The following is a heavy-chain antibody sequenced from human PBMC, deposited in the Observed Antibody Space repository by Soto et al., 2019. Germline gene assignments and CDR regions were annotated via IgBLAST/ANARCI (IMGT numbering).Heavy chain of an antibody. J-gene: IGHJ4*02. V-gene: IGHV4-59*02. D-gene: IGHD1-26*01. CDR1: GGYGSNSD. CDR3: ARGRSHEWELLVQYFDY. CDR2: VYYSGST. Sequence: PSVTQSLTCTVSGGYGSNSDWVWIRQTPGKGLEWVAYVYYSGSTNYNPSLGSRVTISVDKSKNQFSQKMTSVTGADTAVYYCARGRSHEWELLVQYFDYWGQGTLVPVSS.